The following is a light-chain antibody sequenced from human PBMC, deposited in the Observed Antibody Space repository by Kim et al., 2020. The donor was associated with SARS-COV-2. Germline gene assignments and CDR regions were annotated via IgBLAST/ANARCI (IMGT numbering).Light chain of an antibody. J-gene: IGLJ2*01. V-gene: IGLV3-1*01. CDR1: KLGDKY. CDR2: QDS. Sequence: SYELTQPPSVSVSPGQTASITCSGGKLGDKYACWYQQKPGQSPVLVIYQDSKRPSGIPERFSGSNSGNTATLTISGTQAMDEADYYCQAWDSSHVVFGGGTQLTVL. CDR3: QAWDSSHVV.